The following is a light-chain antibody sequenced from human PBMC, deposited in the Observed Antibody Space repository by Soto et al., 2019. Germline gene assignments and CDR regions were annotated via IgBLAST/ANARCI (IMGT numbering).Light chain of an antibody. V-gene: IGLV1-47*01. CDR2: RNN. Sequence: QAVVTQPPSASGTPGQRVTISCSGSSSNIGSKYVYWYQQLPGTAPKLLMYRNNQRPSGVPDRFSGSKSGTSASLAICGLRSEDEADYYCAAWDAGVSGPAFGGGTKVTVL. CDR3: AAWDAGVSGPA. J-gene: IGLJ2*01. CDR1: SSNIGSKY.